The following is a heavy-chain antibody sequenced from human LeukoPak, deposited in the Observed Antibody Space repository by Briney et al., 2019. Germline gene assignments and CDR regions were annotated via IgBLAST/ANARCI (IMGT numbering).Heavy chain of an antibody. CDR2: INRDGSGK. Sequence: PGGSLRLSCAASGFTFSNYWMRWVRQAPGKGLEWVANINRDGSGKYYVDPVKGRFIISRDNAKNSLYLQMNSLGADDTAVYYCEGGPGYWGQGTLVTVSS. J-gene: IGHJ4*02. CDR3: EGGPGY. D-gene: IGHD2-15*01. CDR1: GFTFSNYW. V-gene: IGHV3-7*01.